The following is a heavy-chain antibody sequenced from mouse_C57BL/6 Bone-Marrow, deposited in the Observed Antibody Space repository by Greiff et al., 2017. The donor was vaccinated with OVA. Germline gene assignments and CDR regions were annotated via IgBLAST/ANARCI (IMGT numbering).Heavy chain of an antibody. D-gene: IGHD1-1*01. V-gene: IGHV3-6*01. Sequence: EVKLVESGPGLVKPSQSLSLTCSVTGYSITSGYYWNWIRQFPGNKLEWMGYISYDGSNNYNPSLKNRISITRDTSKNQFFLKLNSVTTEDTATYYCARDYYGSSYEAMDYWGQGTSVTVSS. CDR3: ARDYYGSSYEAMDY. CDR2: ISYDGSN. J-gene: IGHJ4*01. CDR1: GYSITSGYY.